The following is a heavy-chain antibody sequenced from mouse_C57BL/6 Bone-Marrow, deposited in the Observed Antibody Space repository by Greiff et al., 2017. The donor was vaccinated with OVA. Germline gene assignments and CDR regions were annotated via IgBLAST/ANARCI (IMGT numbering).Heavy chain of an antibody. CDR2: IRLKSDNYAT. J-gene: IGHJ3*01. Sequence: EVKLQESGGGLVQPGGSMKLSCVASGFTFSNYWMNWVRQSPEKGLEWVAQIRLKSDNYATHYAESVKGRFTISRDDSKSSVYLQMNNLRAEDTGIYYCTGGYYSNPWFAYWGQGTLVTVSA. CDR3: TGGYYSNPWFAY. CDR1: GFTFSNYW. V-gene: IGHV6-3*01. D-gene: IGHD2-5*01.